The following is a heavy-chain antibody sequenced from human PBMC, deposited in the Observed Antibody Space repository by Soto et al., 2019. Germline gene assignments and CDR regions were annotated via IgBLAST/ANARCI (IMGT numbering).Heavy chain of an antibody. CDR1: GFTFDDYA. CDR3: ATRSSSSGGFDY. J-gene: IGHJ4*02. Sequence: SLRLSCAASGFTFDDYAMHWVRQAPGKGLEWVSGISWNSGSIGYADSVKGRFTISRDNAKNSLYLQMNSLRAEDTALYYCATRSSSSGGFDYWGQGT. D-gene: IGHD6-6*01. V-gene: IGHV3-9*01. CDR2: ISWNSGSI.